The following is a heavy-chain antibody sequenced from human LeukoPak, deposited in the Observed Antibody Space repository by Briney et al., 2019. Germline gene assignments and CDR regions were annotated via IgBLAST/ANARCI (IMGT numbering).Heavy chain of an antibody. Sequence: PGGSLRLSCAASGFTFNKYWMQWVRQAPGKGLVWVSRIYSDGSSTDYADSVKGRFTISRDNAKNTLFLQMNSLRAEDTAVYYCSRDTFGGDDFWGRGTLVTVSS. J-gene: IGHJ4*02. CDR2: IYSDGSST. D-gene: IGHD3-16*01. V-gene: IGHV3-74*01. CDR3: SRDTFGGDDF. CDR1: GFTFNKYW.